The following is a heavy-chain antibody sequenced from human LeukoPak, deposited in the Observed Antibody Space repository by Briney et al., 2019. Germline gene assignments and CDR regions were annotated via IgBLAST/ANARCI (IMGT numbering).Heavy chain of an antibody. V-gene: IGHV2-5*02. CDR3: SHIIACRKGLYRSLDY. D-gene: IGHD6-13*01. CDR2: LYWDDDK. Sequence: ESGPTLVSPTQTLTLTCTFYGFSLSTSGVGVGWIRQPPGEALVRFAPLYWDDDKRSCPYLKSRLTIIKDTSNNQVVITLTNMEPGDTATYYSSHIIACRKGLYRSLDYGGQETRVTASS. J-gene: IGHJ4*02. CDR1: GFSLSTSGVG.